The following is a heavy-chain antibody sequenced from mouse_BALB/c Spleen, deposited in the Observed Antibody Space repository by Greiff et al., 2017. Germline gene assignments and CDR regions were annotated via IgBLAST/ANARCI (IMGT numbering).Heavy chain of an antibody. Sequence: VQRVESGAELVRPGSSVKISCKASGYAFSSYWMNWVKQRPGQGLEWIGQIYPGDGDTNYNGKFKGKATLTADKSSSTAYMQLSSLTSEDSAVYFCARSRDGNSDYWGQGTTLTVSS. CDR1: GYAFSSYW. V-gene: IGHV1-80*01. CDR2: IYPGDGDT. CDR3: ARSRDGNSDY. J-gene: IGHJ2*01. D-gene: IGHD2-1*01.